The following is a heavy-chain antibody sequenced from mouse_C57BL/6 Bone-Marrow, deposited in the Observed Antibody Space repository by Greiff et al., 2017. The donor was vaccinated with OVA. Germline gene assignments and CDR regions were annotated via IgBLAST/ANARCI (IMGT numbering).Heavy chain of an antibody. J-gene: IGHJ2*01. CDR2: ISSGGDYF. V-gene: IGHV5-9-1*02. D-gene: IGHD6-2*01. Sequence: EVMLVESGEGLVKPGGSLKLSCAASGFTFSSYAMSWVRQTPEKRLEWVAYISSGGDYFYYADTVKGRFTISRDNARNTLYLQMSSLKSEDTAMYYCTRDLWGLGDYWGQGTTLTVSS. CDR3: TRDLWGLGDY. CDR1: GFTFSSYA.